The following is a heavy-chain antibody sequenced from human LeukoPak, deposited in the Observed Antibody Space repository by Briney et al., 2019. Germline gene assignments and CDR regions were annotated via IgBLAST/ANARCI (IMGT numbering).Heavy chain of an antibody. D-gene: IGHD1-26*01. Sequence: GASVKVSCTASGYTFTVYYMHWVRQVPGQGLEWMGWINPNSGGANFAQKFQGRVTMTRDTSISTAYMELSRLRSDDTAVYDCAKDHKVGAITGWFDPWGQGTLVTVSS. J-gene: IGHJ5*02. V-gene: IGHV1-2*02. CDR2: INPNSGGA. CDR1: GYTFTVYY. CDR3: AKDHKVGAITGWFDP.